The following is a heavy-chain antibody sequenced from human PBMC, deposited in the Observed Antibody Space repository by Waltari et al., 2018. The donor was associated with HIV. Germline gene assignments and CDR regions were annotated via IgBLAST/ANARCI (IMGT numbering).Heavy chain of an antibody. CDR3: ARDLWGYSESLGFYSQHDTFDL. D-gene: IGHD2-15*01. CDR2: VSSTGTT. V-gene: IGHV4-39*07. Sequence: QMHLQESGPGLVKPSETLSLMCNVSGGSITSGNYYWGWIRQSPGRGLEWIGSVSSTGTTFYKASLKSRVTISVDTSNNQFSLRLTSVTAADTAMYFCARDLWGYSESLGFYSQHDTFDLWGRGTVVTVSS. CDR1: GGSITSGNYY. J-gene: IGHJ3*01.